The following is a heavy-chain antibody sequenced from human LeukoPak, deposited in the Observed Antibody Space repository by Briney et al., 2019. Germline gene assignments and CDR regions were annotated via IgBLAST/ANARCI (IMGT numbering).Heavy chain of an antibody. J-gene: IGHJ3*02. D-gene: IGHD4-17*01. V-gene: IGHV1-3*01. CDR2: INAGNGNT. CDR1: GYTSTSYA. Sequence: ASVKVSCKASGYTSTSYAMHWVRQAPGQRLEWMGWINAGNGNTKYSQKFQGRVTITRDTSASTAYMELSSLRSEDTAVYYCARGYGDYDDAFDIWGQGTMVTVSS. CDR3: ARGYGDYDDAFDI.